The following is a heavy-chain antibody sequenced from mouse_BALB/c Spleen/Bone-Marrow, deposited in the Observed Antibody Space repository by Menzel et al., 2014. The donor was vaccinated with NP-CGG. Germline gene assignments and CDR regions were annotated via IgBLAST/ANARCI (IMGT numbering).Heavy chain of an antibody. CDR3: ARKRTGTYTMDY. V-gene: IGHV2-4-1*01. Sequence: VMLVESGPGLVQPSQSLSITCTVSGFSLTSYGVHWVRQSPGKGLEWLGVIWSGGSTDYNAAFISRLSISKDNPKSQVFFKMNSLQADDTAIYYCARKRTGTYTMDYWGQGTSVTVSS. CDR1: GFSLTSYG. CDR2: IWSGGST. J-gene: IGHJ4*01. D-gene: IGHD4-1*01.